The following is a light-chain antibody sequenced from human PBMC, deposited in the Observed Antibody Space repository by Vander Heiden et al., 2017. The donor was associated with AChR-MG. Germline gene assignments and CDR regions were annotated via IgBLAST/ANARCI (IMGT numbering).Light chain of an antibody. CDR3: SSYTSSSLVV. CDR1: RSDVGGYNY. CDR2: DVR. J-gene: IGLJ2*01. V-gene: IGLV2-14*01. Sequence: QSALTQPASVSGSPGHSITISCTGTRSDVGGYNYVSWYQQHPGKAPKLMIYDVRNRPSGVSNRFSGSKSGNTASLTISGLQAEDEADYYCSSYTSSSLVVFGGGTKLTVL.